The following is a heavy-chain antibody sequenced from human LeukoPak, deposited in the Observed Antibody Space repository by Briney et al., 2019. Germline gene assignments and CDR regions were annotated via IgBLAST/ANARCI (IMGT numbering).Heavy chain of an antibody. Sequence: SQTLSLTCTVSGGSISSGDYYWSWIRQPPGKGLEWIGYIYYSGSTYYNPSLKSRVTISVDTSKNQFSLKLSPVTAADTAVYYCARDFWGSSTTRGINAFDIWGQGTMVTVSS. D-gene: IGHD7-27*01. CDR2: IYYSGST. CDR3: ARDFWGSSTTRGINAFDI. J-gene: IGHJ3*02. CDR1: GGSISSGDYY. V-gene: IGHV4-30-4*08.